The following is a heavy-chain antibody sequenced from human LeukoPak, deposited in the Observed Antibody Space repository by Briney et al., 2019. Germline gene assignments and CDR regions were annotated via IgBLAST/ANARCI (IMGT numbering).Heavy chain of an antibody. CDR3: ARARGKISIAARLLYYFDY. J-gene: IGHJ4*02. CDR2: INHSGST. Sequence: PSETLSLTCAVYGGSFSGYYWSWIRQPPGKGLEWIGEINHSGSTNYNPSLKSRVTISVDTSKNQFSLKLSSVTAADTAVYYCARARGKISIAARLLYYFDYWGQGTLVTVSS. V-gene: IGHV4-34*01. D-gene: IGHD6-6*01. CDR1: GGSFSGYY.